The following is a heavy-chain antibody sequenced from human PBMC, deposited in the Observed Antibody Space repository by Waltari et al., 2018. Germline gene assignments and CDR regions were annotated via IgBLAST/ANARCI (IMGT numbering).Heavy chain of an antibody. J-gene: IGHJ6*02. CDR2: TNHSGST. Sequence: QVQLQQWGAGLLKPSETLSLTCAVYGGSFSGYYWSWIRHPPGKGLEWIGETNHSGSTNYNPSLKSRVTISVDTAKNQFSLKLSAVTAADTAVYYCARLNWNYYYYYGMDVWGQGTTVTVSS. CDR1: GGSFSGYY. D-gene: IGHD1-1*01. V-gene: IGHV4-34*01. CDR3: ARLNWNYYYYYGMDV.